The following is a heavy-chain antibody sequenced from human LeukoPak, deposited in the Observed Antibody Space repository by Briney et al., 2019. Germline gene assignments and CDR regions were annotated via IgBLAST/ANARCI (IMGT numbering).Heavy chain of an antibody. J-gene: IGHJ4*02. D-gene: IGHD3-10*01. CDR2: ISAYNGNT. CDR3: ARDLGYGSGSYYGGGDY. Sequence: APVKVSCKASGYTFTSYGISWVRQAPGQGLERMGWISAYNGNTNYAQKLQGRVTMTTDTSTSTAYMELRSLRSDDTAVYYCARDLGYGSGSYYGGGDYWGQGTLVTVSS. V-gene: IGHV1-18*04. CDR1: GYTFTSYG.